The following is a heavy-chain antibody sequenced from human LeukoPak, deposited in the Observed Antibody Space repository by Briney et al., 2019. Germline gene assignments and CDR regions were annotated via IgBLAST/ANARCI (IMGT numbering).Heavy chain of an antibody. CDR2: ISAYNGNT. Sequence: GASVKVSCKASGYTFTSYGISWVRQAPGQGLEWMGWISAYNGNTNYAQKLQGRVTMTTDTSTSTAYMELRSLRSDDTAVYYCARSCDSSGYCHHDAFDIWGQGTMVTVSS. D-gene: IGHD3-22*01. CDR1: GYTFTSYG. V-gene: IGHV1-18*01. CDR3: ARSCDSSGYCHHDAFDI. J-gene: IGHJ3*02.